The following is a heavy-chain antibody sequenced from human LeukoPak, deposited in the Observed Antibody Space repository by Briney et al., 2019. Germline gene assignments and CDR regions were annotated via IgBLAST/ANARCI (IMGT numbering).Heavy chain of an antibody. CDR2: IKQDGSEK. J-gene: IGHJ4*02. CDR1: GFTFSSYW. CDR3: ARAPDGSYYGLFDY. Sequence: SGGSLRLSCAASGFTFSSYWMSWVRQAPGKGLEWVANIKQDGSEKYYVDSVKGRFTISRDNAKNSLYLQMNSLRAEDTAVYYCARAPDGSYYGLFDYWGQGTLVTVSS. D-gene: IGHD1-26*01. V-gene: IGHV3-7*01.